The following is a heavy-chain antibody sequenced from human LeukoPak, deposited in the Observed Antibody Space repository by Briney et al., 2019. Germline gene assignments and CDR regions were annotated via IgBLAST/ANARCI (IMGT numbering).Heavy chain of an antibody. CDR1: GFTFSSYA. D-gene: IGHD3-10*01. V-gene: IGHV3-30-3*01. Sequence: GGSLRLSCAASGFTFSSYAMHWVRQAPGKGLEWVAVISYDGINKYYADSVKGRFTISRDNSKNTLYLQMNSLRAEDTAVYYCGKDISAGGMDVWGQGTTVTVSS. CDR3: GKDISAGGMDV. J-gene: IGHJ6*02. CDR2: ISYDGINK.